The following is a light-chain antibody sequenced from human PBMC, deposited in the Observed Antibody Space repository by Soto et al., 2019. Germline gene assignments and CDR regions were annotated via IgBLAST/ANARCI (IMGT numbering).Light chain of an antibody. CDR3: QHYNNHSPGT. CDR2: IAS. J-gene: IGKJ1*01. Sequence: DIQMTQCPCSLAASFGDMFGITCRSSQSISTWLAWYQQKPGKAPKLLIYIASSLESGVPSRFSGSGSGTEFTLTISSLQPADFATYYCQHYNNHSPGTFGQGTKVDIK. V-gene: IGKV1-5*03. CDR1: QSISTW.